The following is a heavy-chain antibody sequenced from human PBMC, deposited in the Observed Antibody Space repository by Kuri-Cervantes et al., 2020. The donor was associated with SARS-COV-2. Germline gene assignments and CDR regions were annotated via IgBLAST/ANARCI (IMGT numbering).Heavy chain of an antibody. Sequence: GESLKISCAASGFTFSSYGMHWVRQAPGKGLEWVAFIRYDGSNKYYADSVKGRFTISRDNSKNTLYLQMNSLRAADTAVYYCAKDYSSGWSTGFDFDYWGQGNLVNVSS. D-gene: IGHD6-19*01. CDR1: GFTFSSYG. J-gene: IGHJ4*02. V-gene: IGHV3-30*02. CDR3: AKDYSSGWSTGFDFDY. CDR2: IRYDGSNK.